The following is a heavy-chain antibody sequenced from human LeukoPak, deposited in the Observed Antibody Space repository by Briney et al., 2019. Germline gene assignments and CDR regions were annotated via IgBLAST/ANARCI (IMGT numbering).Heavy chain of an antibody. V-gene: IGHV4-61*02. Sequence: PSETLSLTCTVSGGSISSGSYYWSWIRQPAGKGLEWIGRIYTSGSTNYNPSLKSRVTISVDTSKNQFSLKLSSVTAADTAVYYCARGHSQDYYGSGSEVYYYYYMDVWGKGTTVTISS. D-gene: IGHD3-10*01. CDR3: ARGHSQDYYGSGSEVYYYYYMDV. CDR1: GGSISSGSYY. J-gene: IGHJ6*03. CDR2: IYTSGST.